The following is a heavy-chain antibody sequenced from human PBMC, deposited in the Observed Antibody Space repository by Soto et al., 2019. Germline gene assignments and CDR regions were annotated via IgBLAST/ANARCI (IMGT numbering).Heavy chain of an antibody. Sequence: PSETLSLTCNVSGWSFHSYSWSWFRQTSGKGLEWIGDISYPGSTSYSPSLKKRLLISLATSNNHSSLKVASLTPADTAVYYSARARLGFSYGYGGYFDPWGPGTLVTVSS. J-gene: IGHJ4*02. V-gene: IGHV4-34*01. D-gene: IGHD3-16*01. CDR2: ISYPGST. CDR1: GWSFHSYS. CDR3: ARARLGFSYGYGGYFDP.